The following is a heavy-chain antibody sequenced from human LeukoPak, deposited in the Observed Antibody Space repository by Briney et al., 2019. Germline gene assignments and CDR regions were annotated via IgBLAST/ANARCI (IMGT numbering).Heavy chain of an antibody. CDR1: GYTFTGYN. CDR3: ARVEYCGGDCNFDY. CDR2: INPNSGGT. V-gene: IGHV1-2*06. Sequence: APVKVSCKAPGYTFTGYNMHWVRQAPGQGLEWMGRINPNSGGTNYAQKFQGRVTMTRDTSISTAYMELSRLRSDDTAVYYCARVEYCGGDCNFDYWGQGTLVTVSS. J-gene: IGHJ4*02. D-gene: IGHD2-21*02.